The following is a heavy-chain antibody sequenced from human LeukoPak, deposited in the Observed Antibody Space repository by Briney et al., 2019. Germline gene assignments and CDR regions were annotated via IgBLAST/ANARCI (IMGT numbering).Heavy chain of an antibody. V-gene: IGHV1-2*02. D-gene: IGHD3-16*02. CDR3: ARDRSYPSYYFDS. J-gene: IGHJ4*02. CDR1: GYTFIGYY. CDR2: INPNSGGT. Sequence: ASVKVSFKASGYTFIGYYMHWVRQAPGQGLEWMGWINPNSGGTSYAQKFQGRVTMTRDTSISTAYMELSSLRSDDTAVYYCARDRSYPSYYFDSWGQGTLVTVSS.